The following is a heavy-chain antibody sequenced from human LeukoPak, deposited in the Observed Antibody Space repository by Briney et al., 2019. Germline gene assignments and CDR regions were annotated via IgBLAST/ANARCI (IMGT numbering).Heavy chain of an antibody. J-gene: IGHJ4*02. CDR3: ARHGSSWDFDY. CDR2: IYPGDSDT. V-gene: IGHV5-51*01. CDR1: GSSFTSYW. Sequence: GESLQISCKGSGSSFTSYWIGWVRQLRGKGLEWMGIIYPGDSDTRYSPSFQGQVTISADKSISTAYLQWSSLKASDTAMYYCARHGSSWDFDYWGQGTLVTVSS. D-gene: IGHD6-13*01.